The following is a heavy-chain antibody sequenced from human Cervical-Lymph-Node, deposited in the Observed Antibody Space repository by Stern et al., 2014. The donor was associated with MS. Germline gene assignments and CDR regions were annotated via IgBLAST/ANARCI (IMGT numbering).Heavy chain of an antibody. J-gene: IGHJ6*02. Sequence: QITLQESGPALVKPTQSLTLTCTFSGFSLISSGMCVTWIRQPPGKALEWLARIDLGGDKYYSTSLKTRLTISKDTSKNQVVLTMTNMDPVDTATYYCARMHVPHSYGFFGYYYGMDVWGQGTAVTVSS. V-gene: IGHV2-70*15. CDR2: IDLGGDK. CDR1: GFSLISSGMC. CDR3: ARMHVPHSYGFFGYYYGMDV. D-gene: IGHD5-18*01.